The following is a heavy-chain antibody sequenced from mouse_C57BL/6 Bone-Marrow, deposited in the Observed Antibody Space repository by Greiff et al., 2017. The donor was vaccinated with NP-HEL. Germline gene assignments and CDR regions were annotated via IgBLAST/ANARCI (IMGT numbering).Heavy chain of an antibody. CDR1: GYTFTSYW. J-gene: IGHJ4*01. CDR2: IHPNSGST. Sequence: QVQLQQPGAELVKPGASVKLSCKASGYTFTSYWMHWVKQRPGQGLEWIGMIHPNSGSTHYNEKFKSKATLTVDKSSSTAYMQLSSLKSEDSAVYYCARRSYGNYGAMDYWGQGTSVTVSS. D-gene: IGHD2-1*01. CDR3: ARRSYGNYGAMDY. V-gene: IGHV1-64*01.